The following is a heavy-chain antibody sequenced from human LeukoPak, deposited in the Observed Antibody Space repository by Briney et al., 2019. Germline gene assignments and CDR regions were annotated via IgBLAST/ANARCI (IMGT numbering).Heavy chain of an antibody. D-gene: IGHD6-13*01. Sequence: HPGGSLRLPCAASGFTFSSYWMSWVRQAPGKGLEWVANIKQDGSEKYYVDSVKGRFTISRDNAKNSLYLQMNSLRAEDTAVYYCARNIESIAAAGRRYFQHWGQGTLVTVSS. V-gene: IGHV3-7*01. CDR3: ARNIESIAAAGRRYFQH. CDR2: IKQDGSEK. J-gene: IGHJ1*01. CDR1: GFTFSSYW.